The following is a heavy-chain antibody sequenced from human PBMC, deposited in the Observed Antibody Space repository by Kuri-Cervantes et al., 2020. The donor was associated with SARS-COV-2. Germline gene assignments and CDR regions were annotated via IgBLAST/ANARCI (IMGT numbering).Heavy chain of an antibody. CDR3: ARGKRITMVRGLVENGMDV. J-gene: IGHJ6*02. Sequence: SVKVSCKASGGTFSSYAISWVRQAPGQGLEWMGGIIPIFGTANYAQKFQGRVTITADESTSTAYMELSSLRSEDTAVYYCARGKRITMVRGLVENGMDVWGQGTTVTVSS. CDR2: IIPIFGTA. D-gene: IGHD3-10*01. CDR1: GGTFSSYA. V-gene: IGHV1-69*13.